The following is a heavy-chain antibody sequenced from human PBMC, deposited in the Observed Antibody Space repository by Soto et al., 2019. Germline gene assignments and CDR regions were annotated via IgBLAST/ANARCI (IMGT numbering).Heavy chain of an antibody. V-gene: IGHV4-34*01. J-gene: IGHJ6*02. CDR3: ARALPYYDFWSRYYIHYGMDV. CDR2: INHSGST. Sequence: SETLSLTCAVYGGSFSGYYWSWIRQPPGKGLEWIGEINHSGSTNYNPSLKSRVTISVDTSKNQFSLKLSSVTAADTAVYYCARALPYYDFWSRYYIHYGMDVWGQGTTVTVSS. CDR1: GGSFSGYY. D-gene: IGHD3-3*01.